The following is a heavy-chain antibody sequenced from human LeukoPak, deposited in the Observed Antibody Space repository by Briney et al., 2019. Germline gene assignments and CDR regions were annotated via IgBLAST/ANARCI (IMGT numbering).Heavy chain of an antibody. CDR3: ASGIVGATSFDY. Sequence: GGSLRLSCAASGFTFSSYSMNWVRQAPGKGLEWVSSISSSSSYIYYADSVKGRFTISRDNAKNSLYLQMNSLRAEGTAVYYCASGIVGATSFDYWGQGTLVTVSS. J-gene: IGHJ4*02. D-gene: IGHD1-26*01. V-gene: IGHV3-21*01. CDR2: ISSSSSYI. CDR1: GFTFSSYS.